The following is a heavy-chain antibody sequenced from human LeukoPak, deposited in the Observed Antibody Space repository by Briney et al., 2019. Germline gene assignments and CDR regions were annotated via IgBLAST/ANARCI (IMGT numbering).Heavy chain of an antibody. J-gene: IGHJ4*02. V-gene: IGHV1-18*01. CDR2: ISAYNGNT. CDR3: TRDRWPYYYDSSGYQEIDY. Sequence: ASVKVSCKASGYTFSNYGISWVRQAPGQGLEWMGWISAYNGNTDYARKFQGRVTMTTDTSTSTAYMELRSLRSDDTAVYYCTRDRWPYYYDSSGYQEIDYWGQGTLVTVSS. CDR1: GYTFSNYG. D-gene: IGHD3-22*01.